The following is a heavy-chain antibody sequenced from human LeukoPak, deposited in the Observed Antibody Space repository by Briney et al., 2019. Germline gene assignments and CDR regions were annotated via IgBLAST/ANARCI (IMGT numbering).Heavy chain of an antibody. CDR2: INPNSGGT. Sequence: GAAVKVSCKASGYTFTSYAMHWVRQAPGQRLEWMGWINPNSGGTNYAQKFQGRVTMTRDTSISTAYMELSRLRSDDTAVYYCARLDRLLWFGEAFFDYWGQGTLVTVSS. J-gene: IGHJ4*02. CDR3: ARLDRLLWFGEAFFDY. D-gene: IGHD3-10*01. CDR1: GYTFTSYA. V-gene: IGHV1-2*02.